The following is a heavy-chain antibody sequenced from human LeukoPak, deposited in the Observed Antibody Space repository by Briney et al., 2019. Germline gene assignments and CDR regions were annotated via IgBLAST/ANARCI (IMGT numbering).Heavy chain of an antibody. J-gene: IGHJ3*02. CDR1: GFTFSSYG. CDR2: ISYDGSNK. V-gene: IGHV3-30*18. D-gene: IGHD1-26*01. CDR3: AKDSGGYGKDAFDI. Sequence: GRSLRLSCAASGFTFSSYGMHWVRQAPGKGLEWVAVISYDGSNKYYADSVKGRFTISRDNSKNTLYLQMNSLRAEDTAVYYCAKDSGGYGKDAFDIWGQGTMVTVSS.